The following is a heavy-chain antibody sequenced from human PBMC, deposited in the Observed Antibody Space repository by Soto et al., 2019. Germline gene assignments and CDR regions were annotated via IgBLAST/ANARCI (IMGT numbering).Heavy chain of an antibody. CDR2: ISAYNGNT. V-gene: IGHV1-18*01. J-gene: IGHJ4*02. CDR3: ASHAPLRLNYYDSSGYHPLDY. CDR1: GYTFTSYG. Sequence: ASVKVSCKASGYTFTSYGISWVRQAPGQGLEWMGWISAYNGNTNYAQKFQGRVTITRDTSASTAYMELSSLRSEDTAVYYCASHAPLRLNYYDSSGYHPLDYWGQGTLVTVSS. D-gene: IGHD3-22*01.